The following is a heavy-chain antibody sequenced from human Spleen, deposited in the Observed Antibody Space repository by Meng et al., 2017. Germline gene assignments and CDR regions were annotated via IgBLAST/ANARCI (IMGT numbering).Heavy chain of an antibody. V-gene: IGHV1-2*06. CDR2: INPISGGT. CDR1: GYTFTGYY. Sequence: ASVKVSCKASGYTFTGYYIHWVRQAPGQGLEWVGRINPISGGTNYAQKFQGRVTITADESTSTAYMELSSLRSEDTAVYYCASFECSGGSCYSFAPGAFDIWGQGTMVTVSS. CDR3: ASFECSGGSCYSFAPGAFDI. D-gene: IGHD2-15*01. J-gene: IGHJ3*02.